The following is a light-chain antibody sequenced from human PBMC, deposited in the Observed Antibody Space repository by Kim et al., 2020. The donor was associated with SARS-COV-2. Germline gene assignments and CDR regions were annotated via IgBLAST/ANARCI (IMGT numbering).Light chain of an antibody. CDR1: QSLNTY. CDR2: DAS. V-gene: IGKV3-11*01. J-gene: IGKJ4*01. Sequence: EVVLTQSPATPSLSPGERATLSCRASQSLNTYLAWYQQKPGQPPRLLIYDASIRATGVPARFSGSGSGTDFTLTISSLEPEDFAVYFCQQRAHWPPFTFGGGTKVDIK. CDR3: QQRAHWPPFT.